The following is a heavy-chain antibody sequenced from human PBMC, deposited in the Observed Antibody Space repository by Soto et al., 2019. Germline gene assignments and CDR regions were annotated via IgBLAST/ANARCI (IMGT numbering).Heavy chain of an antibody. Sequence: ALVKVSCKASGYTFTGYYMHWVRQAPGQGLEWMGWINPNSGGTNYAQKFQGRVTMTRDTSISTAYMELSRLRSDDTAVYYCATNPRMYSSSWDFDYWGQGTLVTVSS. CDR2: INPNSGGT. V-gene: IGHV1-2*02. CDR1: GYTFTGYY. J-gene: IGHJ4*02. D-gene: IGHD6-13*01. CDR3: ATNPRMYSSSWDFDY.